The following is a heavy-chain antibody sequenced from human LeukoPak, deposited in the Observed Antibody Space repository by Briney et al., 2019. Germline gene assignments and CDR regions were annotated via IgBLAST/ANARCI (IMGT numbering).Heavy chain of an antibody. CDR1: GFTFSSYG. D-gene: IGHD1-1*01. CDR3: ARRGTGHGMDV. J-gene: IGHJ6*02. Sequence: GGSLRLSCAASGFTFSSYGMHWVRQAPGKGLEWVAVIWYDGSNKYYADSVKGRFTISRDNAKNTLFLQMNSLRAEDTAVYYCARRGTGHGMDVWGQGTTVIVSS. V-gene: IGHV3-33*01. CDR2: IWYDGSNK.